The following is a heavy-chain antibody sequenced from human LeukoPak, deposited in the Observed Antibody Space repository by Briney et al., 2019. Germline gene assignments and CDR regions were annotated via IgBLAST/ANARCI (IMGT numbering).Heavy chain of an antibody. V-gene: IGHV4-59*01. D-gene: IGHD3-16*01. Sequence: SETLSLTCTVSGGSISSYFWTWLRQPPGKGLEWIGYIYYSGSTNYNPSLKSRVTISVDTSKNQFSLKLSSVTAADTAVYYCARVWDLYYMDVWGKGTTVTVSS. CDR1: GGSISSYF. J-gene: IGHJ6*03. CDR3: ARVWDLYYMDV. CDR2: IYYSGST.